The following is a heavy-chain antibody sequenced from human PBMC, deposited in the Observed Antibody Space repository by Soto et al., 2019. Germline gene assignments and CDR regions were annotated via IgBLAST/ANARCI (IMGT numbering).Heavy chain of an antibody. J-gene: IGHJ4*02. CDR3: ARLQLVQKVIDY. Sequence: LSETLSLTCTVSGDSISTCYWSWIRQPPGKGLQWIGYIFYSGGTAYNPSLKSRVTISLDMSKKQISLKLSSVTTADTATYFCARLQLVQKVIDYWGQGTLVTVSS. CDR1: GDSISTCY. CDR2: IFYSGGT. V-gene: IGHV4-59*01. D-gene: IGHD1-1*01.